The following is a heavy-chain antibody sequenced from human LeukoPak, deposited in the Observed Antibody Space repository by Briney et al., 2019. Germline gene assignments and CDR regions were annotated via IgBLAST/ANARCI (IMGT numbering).Heavy chain of an antibody. D-gene: IGHD1-26*01. V-gene: IGHV1-18*01. CDR2: ISAYNGNT. Sequence: ASVKVSCKASAYTFTSFGITWVRQAPGQGLEWMGWISAYNGNTNYAQKFQGRVTMTTDTSTNTAYMEMRSLRFDGTAVYYCAQNQRGSMSYFLDSWGQGTLVTVSS. CDR3: AQNQRGSMSYFLDS. CDR1: AYTFTSFG. J-gene: IGHJ5*01.